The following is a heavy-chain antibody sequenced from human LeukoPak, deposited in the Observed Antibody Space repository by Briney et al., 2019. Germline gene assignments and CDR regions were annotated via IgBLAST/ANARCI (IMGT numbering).Heavy chain of an antibody. CDR3: ARAPYTVTIDPPFDY. CDR2: INHSGST. V-gene: IGHV4-34*01. D-gene: IGHD4-17*01. Sequence: SETLSLTCAVYGGSFSGYYWSWIRQPPGKGLEWIGEINHSGSTNYNPSLKSRVTISVDTSKNQFSLELSSVTAADTAVYYCARAPYTVTIDPPFDYWGQGTLVTVSS. J-gene: IGHJ4*02. CDR1: GGSFSGYY.